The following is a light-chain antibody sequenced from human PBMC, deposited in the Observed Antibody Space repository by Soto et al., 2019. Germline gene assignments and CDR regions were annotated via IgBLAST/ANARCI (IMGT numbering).Light chain of an antibody. Sequence: PGERGTLACRASQSVSSSYLTWYQQKPGQAPRLLIYGASTRATSIPARFSGSGSGTDFTLTVSSLQPEDFAIYYCQQDYNLPRTFGQGTKVEI. CDR1: QSVSSSY. J-gene: IGKJ1*01. CDR2: GAS. CDR3: QQDYNLPRT. V-gene: IGKV3D-7*01.